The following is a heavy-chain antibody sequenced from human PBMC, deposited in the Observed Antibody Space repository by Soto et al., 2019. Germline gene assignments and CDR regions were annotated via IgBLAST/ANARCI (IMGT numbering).Heavy chain of an antibody. CDR3: ARDIDYDIDY. Sequence: QVQLVQSGAEEQRPGASVKVSCKTSGYIFKNYGISWVRHAPGQGLEWMGWIYPKEDRANLAQNFQGRVTLTTDTPRSTAYIEWSSLRFDDSAVYFCARDIDYDIDYWGQGTLVTVSS. CDR1: GYIFKNYG. J-gene: IGHJ4*02. V-gene: IGHV1-18*01. CDR2: IYPKEDRA. D-gene: IGHD4-17*01.